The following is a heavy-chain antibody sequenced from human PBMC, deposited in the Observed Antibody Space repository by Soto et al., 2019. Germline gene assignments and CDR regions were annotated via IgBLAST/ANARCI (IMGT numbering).Heavy chain of an antibody. Sequence: SATLSLTCTVSGGSFSGYYWSWIRQPPGKGLEWIGEINHSGSTNYNPSLKSRVTISVYTSKNQFSLKLSSVTAADTAVYYCASLRVDTMAMDVWGQGTTVTVSS. CDR2: INHSGST. J-gene: IGHJ6*02. V-gene: IGHV4-34*01. CDR3: ASLRVDTMAMDV. CDR1: GGSFSGYY. D-gene: IGHD5-12*01.